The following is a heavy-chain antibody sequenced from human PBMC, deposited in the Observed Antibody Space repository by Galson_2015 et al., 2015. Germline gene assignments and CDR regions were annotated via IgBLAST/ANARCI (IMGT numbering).Heavy chain of an antibody. CDR3: AKDKGGSGNYPIKN. D-gene: IGHD3-10*01. V-gene: IGHV3-43D*04. CDR2: ISWDGGST. J-gene: IGHJ4*02. Sequence: SLRLSCAASGFTFDDYAMHWVRQAPGKGLEWVSLISWDGGSTYYADSVKGRFTMSRDNSKNSLYLQMNSLRAEDTALYYCAKDKGGSGNYPIKNWGQGTLVTVSS. CDR1: GFTFDDYA.